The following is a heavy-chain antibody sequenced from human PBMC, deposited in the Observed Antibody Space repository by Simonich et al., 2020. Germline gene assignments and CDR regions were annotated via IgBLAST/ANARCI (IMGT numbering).Heavy chain of an antibody. CDR3: ARGLRVAAAGTAFQH. CDR2: INHSGST. V-gene: IGHV4-34*01. Sequence: QVQLQQWGAGLLKPSETLSLTCAVYGGSFSGYYWSWIRQPPGKGLEWIGEINHSGSTNYNPSLKSRVTISVDTSKNQFSLKLSSVTAADTAVYYRARGLRVAAAGTAFQHWGQGTLVTVSS. J-gene: IGHJ1*01. CDR1: GGSFSGYY. D-gene: IGHD6-13*01.